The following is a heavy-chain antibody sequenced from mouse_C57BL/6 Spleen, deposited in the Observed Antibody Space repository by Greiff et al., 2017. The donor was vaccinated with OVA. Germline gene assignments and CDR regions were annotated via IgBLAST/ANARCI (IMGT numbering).Heavy chain of an antibody. CDR1: GYAFSSYW. V-gene: IGHV1-80*01. Sequence: VQLVESGAELVKPGASVKISCKASGYAFSSYWMNWVKQRPGKGLEWIGQIYPGDGDTNYNGKFKGKATLTADKSSSTAYMQLSSLTSEDSAVYFCARSSYYGSSYGNAMDYWGQGTSVTVSS. D-gene: IGHD1-1*01. J-gene: IGHJ4*01. CDR2: IYPGDGDT. CDR3: ARSSYYGSSYGNAMDY.